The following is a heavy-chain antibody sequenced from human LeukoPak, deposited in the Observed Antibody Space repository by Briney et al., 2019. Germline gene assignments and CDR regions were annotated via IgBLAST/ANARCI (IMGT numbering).Heavy chain of an antibody. D-gene: IGHD3-3*01. V-gene: IGHV3-21*01. Sequence: GGSLRLSCAASGFTFSSYSMNWVRQAPGKGLEWVSSISSSSSYIYYADSVKGRFTISRDNAKNSLYLQMNSLRADDTAVYYCARDLYSFGGITIFGVVPYWGQGTLVTVSS. CDR2: ISSSSSYI. CDR1: GFTFSSYS. CDR3: ARDLYSFGGITIFGVVPY. J-gene: IGHJ4*02.